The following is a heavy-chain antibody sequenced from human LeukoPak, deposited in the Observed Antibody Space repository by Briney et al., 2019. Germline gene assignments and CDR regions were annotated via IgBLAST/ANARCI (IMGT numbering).Heavy chain of an antibody. V-gene: IGHV3-21*01. J-gene: IGHJ4*02. CDR2: LSSSGSHV. CDR1: GFTFTTYS. Sequence: GGSLRLSCAASGFTFTTYSMNWVRQAPGKGLEWVSFLSSSGSHVYYADSVKGRFTISRDNAKNSLYLQMNGLRAEDTALYYCARDAGNSSGWNDFHYWGQGTLVTVSS. CDR3: ARDAGNSSGWNDFHY. D-gene: IGHD6-19*01.